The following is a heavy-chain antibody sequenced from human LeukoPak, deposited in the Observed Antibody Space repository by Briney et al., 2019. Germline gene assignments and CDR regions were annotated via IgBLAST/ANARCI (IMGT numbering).Heavy chain of an antibody. CDR3: ARSGSGSNFLDY. D-gene: IGHD3-10*01. CDR1: GFTFSSYS. V-gene: IGHV3-23*01. Sequence: GGSLRLSCAASGFTFSSYSMIWVRQAPGKGLEWVSAISGSGVGTYYADSVKGRFTISRDNSKNTLYLQMNSLRDEDTAVYYCARSGSGSNFLDYWGQGTLVTVSS. J-gene: IGHJ4*02. CDR2: ISGSGVGT.